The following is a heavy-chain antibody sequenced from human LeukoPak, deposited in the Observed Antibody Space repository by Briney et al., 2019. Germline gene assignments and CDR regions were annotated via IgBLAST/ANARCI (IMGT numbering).Heavy chain of an antibody. V-gene: IGHV3-74*01. CDR1: GFTFSSYW. CDR2: INSDGSST. J-gene: IGHJ6*02. D-gene: IGHD3-16*02. Sequence: GGSLRLSCAASGFTFSSYWMHWVRQAPGKGLVWVSRINSDGSSTSYADSVKGRFTISRDNAENTLYLQMNSLRAEDTAVYYCVRAHGIYDYVWGSYLPPPYYYGMDVWGQGTTVTVSS. CDR3: VRAHGIYDYVWGSYLPPPYYYGMDV.